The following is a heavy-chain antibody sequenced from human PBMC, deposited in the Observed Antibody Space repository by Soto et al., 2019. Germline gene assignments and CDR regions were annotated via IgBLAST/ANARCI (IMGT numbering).Heavy chain of an antibody. CDR1: GYTFTSYG. D-gene: IGHD3-3*01. J-gene: IGHJ6*03. CDR2: ISAYNGNT. V-gene: IGHV1-18*01. Sequence: QVQLVQSGAEVKKPGASVKVSCKASGYTFTSYGISWVRQAPGQGLEWMGWISAYNGNTNYAQKLQGRVTMTTATATSTAYRELGSLRSYDTAVYYCAGEGVGLNSEYYYYSMDVWGKGTTVTVSS. CDR3: AGEGVGLNSEYYYYSMDV.